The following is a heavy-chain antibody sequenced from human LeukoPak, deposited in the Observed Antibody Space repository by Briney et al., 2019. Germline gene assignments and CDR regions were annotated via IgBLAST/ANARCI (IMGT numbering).Heavy chain of an antibody. CDR2: IWNDGSNK. CDR1: GFTFSTYG. D-gene: IGHD4-17*01. Sequence: GGSLRLSCAASGFTFSTYGIHWVRQAPGKGLEWVAVIWNDGSNKFYADSVKGRFTISRDNSKNTLYLQMNSLRAADTAVYYCAKKKGPRGDGDPIDYWGQGTLVTVSS. CDR3: AKKKGPRGDGDPIDY. V-gene: IGHV3-33*06. J-gene: IGHJ4*02.